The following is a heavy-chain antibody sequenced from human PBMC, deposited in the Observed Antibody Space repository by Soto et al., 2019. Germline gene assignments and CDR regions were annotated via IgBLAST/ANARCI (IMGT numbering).Heavy chain of an antibody. CDR3: AKDRRITMIVVSGIDV. D-gene: IGHD3-22*01. J-gene: IGHJ6*02. CDR2: MSNDGRNK. CDR1: GFTFSSYG. Sequence: GGSLRLSCAASGFTFSSYGMHWVRQAPGKGLEWVAVMSNDGRNKYYADSGKGRFTISRDNSKNTMNLQMNSLRAEDTAVYFCAKDRRITMIVVSGIDVWGQGTTVTVSS. V-gene: IGHV3-30*18.